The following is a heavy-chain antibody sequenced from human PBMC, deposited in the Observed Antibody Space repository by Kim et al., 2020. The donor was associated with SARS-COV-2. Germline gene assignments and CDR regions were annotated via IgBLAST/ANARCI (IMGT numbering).Heavy chain of an antibody. Sequence: SETLSLTCAVYGGSFSGYYWSWIRQPPGKGLEWIGEINHSGSTNYNPSLKSRVTISVDTSKNQFSLKLSSVTAADTAVYYCARAGYSSGWYIHWGQGTLVTVSS. D-gene: IGHD6-19*01. CDR3: ARAGYSSGWYIH. V-gene: IGHV4-34*01. J-gene: IGHJ4*02. CDR1: GGSFSGYY. CDR2: INHSGST.